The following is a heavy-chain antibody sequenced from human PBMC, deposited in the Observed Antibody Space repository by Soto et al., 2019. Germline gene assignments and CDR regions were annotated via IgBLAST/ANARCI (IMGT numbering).Heavy chain of an antibody. CDR2: ITSSSSDI. D-gene: IGHD1-7*01. CDR1: GYTFSSYS. CDR3: ARELIIGPTGTGFDP. Sequence: EVQLVESGGGLVQPGGSLRLSCAASGYTFSSYSMNWVRQAPGKGLEWVSYITSSSSDIFYADSVRGRFTIYRDNAKNSLYLQKNSRRAEDTAVYYCARELIIGPTGTGFDPWGQGTLVTVSS. J-gene: IGHJ5*02. V-gene: IGHV3-48*01.